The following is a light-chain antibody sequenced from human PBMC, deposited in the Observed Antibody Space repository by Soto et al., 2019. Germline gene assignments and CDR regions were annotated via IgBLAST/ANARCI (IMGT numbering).Light chain of an antibody. Sequence: QSALTQPPSASGSPGQSVTISCTGTSSDVGGYNYVSWYQQHPGKAPKLMIYEVSKRPSGVPDRFSGSKSGNTASLTVSWLQAEDEADYYCNSYAGSNNWVFGGGTKVTVL. V-gene: IGLV2-8*01. CDR3: NSYAGSNNWV. J-gene: IGLJ3*02. CDR2: EVS. CDR1: SSDVGGYNY.